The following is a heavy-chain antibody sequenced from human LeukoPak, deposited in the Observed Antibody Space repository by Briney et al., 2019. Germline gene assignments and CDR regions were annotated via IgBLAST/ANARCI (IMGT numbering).Heavy chain of an antibody. CDR1: GFTFSSYS. V-gene: IGHV3-21*01. D-gene: IGHD3-10*01. Sequence: ETGGSLRLSCAASGFTFSSYSMNWVRQAPGKGLEWVSSISRSSSYIYYADSVKGRFTISRDNAKNSLYLQMNSLRAEDTAVYYCARDQGVLLWFGEFGDAFDIWGQGTMVTVSS. J-gene: IGHJ3*02. CDR3: ARDQGVLLWFGEFGDAFDI. CDR2: ISRSSSYI.